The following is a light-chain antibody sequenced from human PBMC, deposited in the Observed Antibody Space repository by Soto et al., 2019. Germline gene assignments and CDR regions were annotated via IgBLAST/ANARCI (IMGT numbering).Light chain of an antibody. CDR1: QSVLYSSNNKNY. CDR2: WAS. J-gene: IGKJ1*01. Sequence: DIVMTQSPDSLAVSLGERATINCKSSQSVLYSSNNKNYLAWYQQKPGQPPKLLIYWASTRESGVPDRFSGSGSGTDFTLTISSLQAEDVSVYYCQQYYSTPWTFGQGTKA. CDR3: QQYYSTPWT. V-gene: IGKV4-1*01.